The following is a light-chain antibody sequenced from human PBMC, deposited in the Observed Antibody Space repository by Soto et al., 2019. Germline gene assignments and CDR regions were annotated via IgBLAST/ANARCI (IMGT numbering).Light chain of an antibody. Sequence: EIVLTQSPGTLSLSPGDRATLSCRASQSLSVSYIAWYQQRPGQAPRLLIYGTSTRATGIPDRFSGSGSGTDFTLAISRLEPEDVAVYYCHQFGDSPQTFGQGTTVEI. V-gene: IGKV3-20*01. CDR1: QSLSVSY. CDR3: HQFGDSPQT. J-gene: IGKJ1*01. CDR2: GTS.